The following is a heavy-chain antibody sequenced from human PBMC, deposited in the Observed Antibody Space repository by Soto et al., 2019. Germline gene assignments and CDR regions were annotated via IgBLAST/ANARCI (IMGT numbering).Heavy chain of an antibody. D-gene: IGHD3-10*01. CDR2: ISPMFGAA. Sequence: QVQLVQSGAEMKKPGSPVKVSCQSSGGTFNTYAMNWVRQAPGQGPEWMGDISPMFGAANYAPKFQGRVTMTADESTGTSYMQLSSLTSEDTVLYFCAREVQVHTPAFVYWGQGTLVTVSS. CDR3: AREVQVHTPAFVY. CDR1: GGTFNTYA. V-gene: IGHV1-69*19. J-gene: IGHJ4*02.